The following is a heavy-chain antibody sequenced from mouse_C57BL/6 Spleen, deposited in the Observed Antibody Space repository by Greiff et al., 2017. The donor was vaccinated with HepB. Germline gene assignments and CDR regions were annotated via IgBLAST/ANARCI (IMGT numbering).Heavy chain of an antibody. D-gene: IGHD1-1*01. CDR1: GFTFSSYA. J-gene: IGHJ3*01. Sequence: EVQLVESGGGLVKPGGSLKLSCAASGFTFSSYAMSWVRQTPEKRLEWVATISDGGSYTYYPDNVKGRFTISRDNAKNNLYLQMSHLNSEDTAMYYCARGDYYGSSYAFGYWGQGTLVTVSA. CDR2: ISDGGSYT. V-gene: IGHV5-4*01. CDR3: ARGDYYGSSYAFGY.